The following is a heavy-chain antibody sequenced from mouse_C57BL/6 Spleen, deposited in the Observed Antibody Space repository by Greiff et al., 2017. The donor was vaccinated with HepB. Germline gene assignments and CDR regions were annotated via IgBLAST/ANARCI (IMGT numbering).Heavy chain of an antibody. Sequence: QVQLQQPGAELVRPGSSVKLSCKASGYTFTSYWMHWVKQRPIQGLEWIGNIDPSDSETHYNQKFKDKATLTVDKSSSTAYMQLSSLTSEDSAVYYCARLSRYGTWFAYWGQGTLVTVSA. CDR2: IDPSDSET. V-gene: IGHV1-52*01. D-gene: IGHD2-12*01. CDR3: ARLSRYGTWFAY. J-gene: IGHJ3*01. CDR1: GYTFTSYW.